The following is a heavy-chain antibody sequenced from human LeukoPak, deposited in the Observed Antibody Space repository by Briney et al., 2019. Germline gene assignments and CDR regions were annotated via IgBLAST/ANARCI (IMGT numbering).Heavy chain of an antibody. J-gene: IGHJ4*02. V-gene: IGHV3-9*03. CDR1: GFTFDDYA. CDR3: AKDRSYDYSNSYFDY. D-gene: IGHD4-11*01. CDR2: ISWNSGSI. Sequence: PGGSLRLSCAASGFTFDDYAMHWVRQAPGKGLEWVSGISWNSGSIGYADSVKGRFTISRDNAKNSLYLQMNSLRAEDMALYYCAKDRSYDYSNSYFDYWGQGTLVTVSS.